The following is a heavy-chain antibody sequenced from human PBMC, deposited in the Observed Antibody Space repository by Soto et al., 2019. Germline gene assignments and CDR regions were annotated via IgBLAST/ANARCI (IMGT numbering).Heavy chain of an antibody. D-gene: IGHD2-2*01. J-gene: IGHJ4*02. CDR3: ANLEGIVVVPAADIDKTFDY. CDR1: GFTFSSYA. V-gene: IGHV3-23*01. CDR2: ISGSGGST. Sequence: TGGSLRLSCAASGFTFSSYAMSWVRQSPGKGLEWVSAISGSGGSTYYADSVKGRFTISRDNSKNTLYLQMNSLRAEDTAVYYCANLEGIVVVPAADIDKTFDYWGQGTLVTVSS.